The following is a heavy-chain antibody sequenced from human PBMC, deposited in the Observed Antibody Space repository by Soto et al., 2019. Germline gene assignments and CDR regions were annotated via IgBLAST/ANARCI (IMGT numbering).Heavy chain of an antibody. CDR1: GGTFSDYA. CDR3: AIGTRSSWSCDF. Sequence: QVQVVQSGAEVKKPGSSVKVSCKASGGTFSDYAISWVRQAPGQELEWMGGIIPLTETPVYAQTVQGRLTISADEVTSVAYMELSTLRSDDTAVYYCAIGTRSSWSCDFWGQGTLVTVSS. D-gene: IGHD6-13*01. J-gene: IGHJ4*02. CDR2: IIPLTETP. V-gene: IGHV1-69*01.